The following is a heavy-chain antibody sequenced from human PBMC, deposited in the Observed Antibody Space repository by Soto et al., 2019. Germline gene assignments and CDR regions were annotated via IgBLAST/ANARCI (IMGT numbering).Heavy chain of an antibody. Sequence: EVQLVESGGGLVQPGGSLRLSCAASGFTFSNYWMSWVRQAPGKGLEWVANIKQDESEKYYVDSVKGRFTISRDNAKNSLYLQMNSLRAEDTAVYYCARDYYYYYGMDVWGQGTTVTVSS. CDR1: GFTFSNYW. V-gene: IGHV3-7*04. J-gene: IGHJ6*02. CDR2: IKQDESEK. CDR3: ARDYYYYYGMDV.